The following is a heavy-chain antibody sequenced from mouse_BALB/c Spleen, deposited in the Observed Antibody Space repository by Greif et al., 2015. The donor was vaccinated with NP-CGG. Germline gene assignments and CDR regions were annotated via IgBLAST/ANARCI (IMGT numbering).Heavy chain of an antibody. D-gene: IGHD1-2*01. CDR1: GFNIKDTY. CDR2: IDPANGNT. J-gene: IGHJ3*01. Sequence: VQLQQPGAELAKPGASVKLSCTASGFNIKDTYMHWVKQRPEQGLEWIGRIDPANGNTKYDPKFQGKATITADTSSNTAYLQLSSLTSEDTAVYYCARAITTAYWGQGTLVTVSA. CDR3: ARAITTAY. V-gene: IGHV14-3*02.